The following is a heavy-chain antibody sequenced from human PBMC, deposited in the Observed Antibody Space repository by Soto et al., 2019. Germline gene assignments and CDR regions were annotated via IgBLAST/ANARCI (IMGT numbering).Heavy chain of an antibody. V-gene: IGHV1-8*01. CDR1: GYTFTSYD. D-gene: IGHD6-6*01. CDR3: ARLFESSSSSFYYYYYYGMDV. Sequence: VASVKVSCKASGYTFTSYDINWVRQATGQGLEWMGWMNPNSGNTGYAQKFQGRVTMTRNTSISTAYMELSSLRSEDTAVYYCARLFESSSSSFYYYYYYGMDVWGQGTQVTVPS. J-gene: IGHJ6*02. CDR2: MNPNSGNT.